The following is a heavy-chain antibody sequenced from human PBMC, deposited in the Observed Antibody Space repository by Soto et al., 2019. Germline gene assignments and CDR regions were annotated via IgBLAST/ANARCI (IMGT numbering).Heavy chain of an antibody. CDR1: GFSFDKYA. CDR3: ARRTSFLGAFDY. J-gene: IGHJ4*02. D-gene: IGHD3-16*02. Sequence: PGGSLRLSCVASGFSFDKYAMAWVRQAPGKGLEWVSHVAAGGGHTYYAESVKGRFTISRDNSKNTLFLQINTLRADDTAIYFCARRTSFLGAFDYWGQGVLVTVFS. CDR2: VAAGGGHT. V-gene: IGHV3-23*01.